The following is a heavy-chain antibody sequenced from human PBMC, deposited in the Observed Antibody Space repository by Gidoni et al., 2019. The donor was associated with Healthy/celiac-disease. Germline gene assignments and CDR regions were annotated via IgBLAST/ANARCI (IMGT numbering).Heavy chain of an antibody. CDR2: INHSGST. J-gene: IGHJ6*03. V-gene: IGHV4-34*01. CDR1: GGSFRGYY. Sequence: QVQLQQWGAGLLKPSETLSLTCAVYGGSFRGYYWRWIRQPPGKGLEWIGEINHSGSTNYNPSLKSRVTISVDTSKNQFSLKLSSVTAADTAVYYCARVIRVRGVITLYYYYYMDVWGKGTTVTVSS. D-gene: IGHD3-10*01. CDR3: ARVIRVRGVITLYYYYYMDV.